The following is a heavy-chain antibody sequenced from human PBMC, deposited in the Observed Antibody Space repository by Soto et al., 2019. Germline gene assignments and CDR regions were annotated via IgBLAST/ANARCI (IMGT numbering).Heavy chain of an antibody. CDR3: ARLLAIFGVVIRMDV. J-gene: IGHJ6*02. CDR2: IYSSGST. D-gene: IGHD3-3*01. CDR1: GGSISSSSYY. Sequence: QLQLQESGPGLVKPSETLSLTCTVSGGSISSSSYYWGWIRQPPGKGLEWIGTIYSSGSTYYNPSLKSRVTISVDTSKNQFSLKLTSVTAADTAVYYCARLLAIFGVVIRMDVWGQGTTVTVSS. V-gene: IGHV4-39*01.